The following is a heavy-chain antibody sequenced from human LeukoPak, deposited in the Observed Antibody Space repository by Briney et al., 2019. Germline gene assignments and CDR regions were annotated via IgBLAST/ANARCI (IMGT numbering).Heavy chain of an antibody. CDR2: INTYNGNT. V-gene: IGHV1-18*01. J-gene: IGHJ3*01. Sequence: GASVKVSCKASDYTFITYGLSWVRRAPGQGLEWRGWINTYNGNTNYAQKLQGRVTMTTDTSTNTAYMELRSLRSDDTAVYYCARDRSEHYDRSAYSWNDAFDLWGQGTMVTVSS. D-gene: IGHD3-22*01. CDR3: ARDRSEHYDRSAYSWNDAFDL. CDR1: DYTFITYG.